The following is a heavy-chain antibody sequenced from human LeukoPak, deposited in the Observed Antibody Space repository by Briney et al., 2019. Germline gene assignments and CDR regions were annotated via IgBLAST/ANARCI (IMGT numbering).Heavy chain of an antibody. Sequence: PSETLSLTCAVYGGSFSGYYWSWIRQPPGKGLEWIGEINHSGSTNYNPSLKSRVTISVDTSKNQFSLKLSSVTAADTAVYYCARGATGTTNHYYYYYYMDVWGKGTTVTVS. CDR1: GGSFSGYY. V-gene: IGHV4-34*01. D-gene: IGHD1-7*01. J-gene: IGHJ6*03. CDR3: ARGATGTTNHYYYYYYMDV. CDR2: INHSGST.